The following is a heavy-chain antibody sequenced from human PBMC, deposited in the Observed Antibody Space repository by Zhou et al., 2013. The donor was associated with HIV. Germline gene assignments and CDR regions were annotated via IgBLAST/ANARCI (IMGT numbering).Heavy chain of an antibody. Sequence: QVQLVQSGAEVKKPGASVKVSCKASGYTFTSYGINWVRQAPGQGLEWMGWISAYNGDTDYAQKLQGRVTMTTDTSTSTAYMELRSLRSDDTAVYYCARAGWGLGRFSSFDYWGQGTLVTVSS. J-gene: IGHJ4*02. CDR3: ARAGWGLGRFSSFDY. CDR2: ISAYNGDT. CDR1: GYTFTSYG. V-gene: IGHV1-18*01. D-gene: IGHD3-3*01.